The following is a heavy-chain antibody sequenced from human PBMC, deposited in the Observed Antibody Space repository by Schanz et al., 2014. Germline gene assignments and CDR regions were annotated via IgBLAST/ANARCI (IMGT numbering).Heavy chain of an antibody. Sequence: VQLLESGGGLVQPGGSLRLSCAASGITLSGYGLHWVRQAPGKGLEWVGFISFDGRNTGYAHSVKGRFTISRDNSKNTVNLQMNSLRAEDTAVYYCAKELNRRGGQTNFYYYYGMDVWGQGTTVTVSS. V-gene: IGHV3-30*18. D-gene: IGHD5-12*01. CDR1: GITLSGYG. CDR2: ISFDGRNT. J-gene: IGHJ6*02. CDR3: AKELNRRGGQTNFYYYYGMDV.